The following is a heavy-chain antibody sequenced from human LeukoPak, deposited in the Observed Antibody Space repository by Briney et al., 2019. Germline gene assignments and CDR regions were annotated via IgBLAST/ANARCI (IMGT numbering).Heavy chain of an antibody. D-gene: IGHD3-10*01. V-gene: IGHV4-34*01. Sequence: PSETLPLTCAVYGGSFSGYYWSWIRQPPGKGLEWIGEINHSGSTNYNPSLKSRVTISVDTSKNQFSLKLSSVTAADTAVHYCARGVWFGEFWGQGTLVTVSS. J-gene: IGHJ4*02. CDR1: GGSFSGYY. CDR2: INHSGST. CDR3: ARGVWFGEF.